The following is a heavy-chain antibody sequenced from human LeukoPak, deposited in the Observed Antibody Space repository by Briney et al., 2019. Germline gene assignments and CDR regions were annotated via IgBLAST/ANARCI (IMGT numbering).Heavy chain of an antibody. D-gene: IGHD6-13*01. CDR3: ARDPAGKYSSSWFDY. CDR2: ISYDGSNK. CDR1: GFTFSSYA. Sequence: GGSLRLSCAASGFTFSSYAMHWVRQAPGKGLEWVAVISYDGSNKYYADSVKGRFTISRDNSKNTLYLQMNSLRVEDTAVYYCARDPAGKYSSSWFDYWGQGTLVTVSS. V-gene: IGHV3-30-3*01. J-gene: IGHJ4*02.